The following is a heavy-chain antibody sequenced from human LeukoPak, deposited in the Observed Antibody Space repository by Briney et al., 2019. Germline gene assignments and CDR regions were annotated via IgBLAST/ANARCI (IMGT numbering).Heavy chain of an antibody. D-gene: IGHD6-13*01. V-gene: IGHV4-59*08. CDR3: ASQGYSSSWYYFDY. Sequence: SETLTLTCTVSGGSISSYYWSWIRQPPGKGLEWIGYIYYSGSTNYNPSLKSRVTISVDTSKNQFSLKLSSVTAADTAVYYCASQGYSSSWYYFDYWGQGTPVTVSS. J-gene: IGHJ4*02. CDR2: IYYSGST. CDR1: GGSISSYY.